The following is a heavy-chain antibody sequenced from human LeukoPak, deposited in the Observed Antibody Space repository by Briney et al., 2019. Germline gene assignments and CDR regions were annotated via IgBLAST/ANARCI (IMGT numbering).Heavy chain of an antibody. Sequence: GGSLRLSCAASGFTFSSYSMNWVRQAPGKGLEWVSSISSSSSYIYYADSVKGRFTISRDNAKNSLYLQMNSLRAEDTAVYYRARGFYYDSSGYYPFDYWGQGTLVTVSS. CDR2: ISSSSSYI. D-gene: IGHD3-22*01. J-gene: IGHJ4*02. V-gene: IGHV3-21*04. CDR1: GFTFSSYS. CDR3: ARGFYYDSSGYYPFDY.